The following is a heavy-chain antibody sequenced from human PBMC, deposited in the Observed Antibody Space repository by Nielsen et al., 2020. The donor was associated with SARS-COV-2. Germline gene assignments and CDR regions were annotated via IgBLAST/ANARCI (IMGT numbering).Heavy chain of an antibody. CDR1: GFTFSNYW. Sequence: GESLKISCAASGFTFSNYWMHWVRQVPGKGLVWVSRINADGSSTSYADYVKGRFTISRDNAKNTLYLQMNSLRPEDTAVYYCARVGSYGDPEYLDYWGQGALVTVSS. J-gene: IGHJ4*02. CDR2: INADGSST. CDR3: ARVGSYGDPEYLDY. V-gene: IGHV3-74*01. D-gene: IGHD4/OR15-4a*01.